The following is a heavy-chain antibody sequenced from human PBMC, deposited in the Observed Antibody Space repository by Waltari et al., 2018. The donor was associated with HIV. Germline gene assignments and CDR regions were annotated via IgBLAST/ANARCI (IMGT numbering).Heavy chain of an antibody. CDR3: AREALYDSSGYYFDY. CDR2: IKQDESEK. Sequence: EVQLVESGGVWVQPGGSLRLACAASAFTFNNYWLTWVRQAPGKGLEWVANIKQDESEKYYVDSVKGRFTISRDNAKNSLFLQMNSLRAEDTAVYYCAREALYDSSGYYFDYWGQGTLVTVSS. J-gene: IGHJ4*02. D-gene: IGHD3-22*01. V-gene: IGHV3-7*01. CDR1: AFTFNNYW.